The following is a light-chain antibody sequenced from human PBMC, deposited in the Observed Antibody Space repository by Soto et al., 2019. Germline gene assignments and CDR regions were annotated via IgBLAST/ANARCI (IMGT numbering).Light chain of an antibody. CDR1: QSISSY. CDR3: QQSYSTLWT. CDR2: AAS. V-gene: IGKV1-39*01. J-gene: IGKJ1*01. Sequence: DIQMTQSPSSLSASVLDRVTITCRASQSISSYLNWYQQKPGKAPKLLIYAASSLQSGVPSRFSGSGSGTDFTLTISSLQPEDFATYYCQQSYSTLWTFGQGTKVDI.